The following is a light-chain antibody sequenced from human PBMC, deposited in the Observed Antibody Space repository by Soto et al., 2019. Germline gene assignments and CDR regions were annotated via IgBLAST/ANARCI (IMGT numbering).Light chain of an antibody. CDR3: QQYYNPPWT. Sequence: DTVMSQSPASLAVSLGGRATINCKSSQRLLYRSNNKNYLAWYQHKAGQPPKLLIYWASTRDSGVPDRFSGSGSETDFTFTIDNVQAEDVAVYYCQQYYNPPWTFGQVTKVEI. V-gene: IGKV4-1*01. CDR1: QRLLYRSNNKNY. CDR2: WAS. J-gene: IGKJ1*01.